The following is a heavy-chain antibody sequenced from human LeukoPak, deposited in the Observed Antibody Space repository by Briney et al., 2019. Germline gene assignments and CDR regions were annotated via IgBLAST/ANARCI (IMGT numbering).Heavy chain of an antibody. CDR2: IYYSGST. J-gene: IGHJ4*02. Sequence: PSETLSLTCGVSGYSITSGYYWAWIRQPPGQGLEWIGNIYYSGSTYYNPSLKSRVTISVDTSKNQFSLKLSSVTAADTAVYYCARRYSNYFFDYWGQGTLVTVSS. CDR3: ARRYSNYFFDY. CDR1: GYSITSGYY. V-gene: IGHV4-38-2*01. D-gene: IGHD4-11*01.